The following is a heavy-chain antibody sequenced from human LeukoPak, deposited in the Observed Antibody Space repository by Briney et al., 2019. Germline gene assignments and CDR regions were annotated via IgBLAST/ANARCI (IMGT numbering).Heavy chain of an antibody. V-gene: IGHV4-61*02. CDR1: GGSISSGSYY. J-gene: IGHJ2*01. Sequence: SETLSLTCTVSGGSISSGSYYWSWIRKPAGEGLEWIGRIYTSGSTNYNPSLKSRVTISVDTSKNQFSLKLSSVTAADTAVHYCARSFDDFWSGTQGYFDLWGRGTLVTVSS. CDR2: IYTSGST. D-gene: IGHD3-3*01. CDR3: ARSFDDFWSGTQGYFDL.